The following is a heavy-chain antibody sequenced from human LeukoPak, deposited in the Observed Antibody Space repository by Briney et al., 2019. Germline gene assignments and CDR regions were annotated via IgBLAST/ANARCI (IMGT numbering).Heavy chain of an antibody. CDR1: GFTFSSYA. CDR3: ARETLHRTAYLGY. CDR2: ISGSGGST. V-gene: IGHV3-23*01. J-gene: IGHJ4*02. D-gene: IGHD2-2*01. Sequence: PGGSLRLSCAASGFTFSSYAMSWVRQAPGKGLEWVSGISGSGGSTYYADSVKGRFTISRDNAKNSLYLQMNSLRAEDTAVYYCARETLHRTAYLGYWGQGTLVTVSS.